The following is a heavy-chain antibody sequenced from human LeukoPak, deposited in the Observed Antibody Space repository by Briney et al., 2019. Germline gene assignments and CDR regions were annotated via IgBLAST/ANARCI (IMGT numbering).Heavy chain of an antibody. V-gene: IGHV4-34*01. CDR1: GGSFSGYY. Sequence: SETLSLTCAVYGGSFSGYYWSWTRQPPGKGLEWIGEINHSGSTNYNPSLKSRVTISVDTSKNQFSLKLSSVTAADTAVYYCARDAAVAGTTYWGQGTLVTVSS. CDR2: INHSGST. D-gene: IGHD6-19*01. J-gene: IGHJ4*02. CDR3: ARDAAVAGTTY.